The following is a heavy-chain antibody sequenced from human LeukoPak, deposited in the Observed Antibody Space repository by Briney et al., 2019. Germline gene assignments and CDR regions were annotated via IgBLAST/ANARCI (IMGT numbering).Heavy chain of an antibody. D-gene: IGHD5-12*01. CDR3: ARTRWLQPPDY. J-gene: IGHJ4*02. CDR2: INHSGST. Sequence: PSETLSLTCTVSGGSVSTSYWSWIRQPPGKGLEWIGEINHSGSTNYNPSLKSRVTISVDTSKNQFSLKLSSVTAADTAVYYCARTRWLQPPDYWGQGTLVTVSS. V-gene: IGHV4-34*01. CDR1: GGSVSTSY.